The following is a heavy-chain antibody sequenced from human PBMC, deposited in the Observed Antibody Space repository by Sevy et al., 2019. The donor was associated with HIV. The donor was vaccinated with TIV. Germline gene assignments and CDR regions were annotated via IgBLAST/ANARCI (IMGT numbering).Heavy chain of an antibody. J-gene: IGHJ6*02. CDR3: GGGYYRLLFYCYYYCMDV. CDR1: GYTFTSYD. V-gene: IGHV1-8*02. Sequence: ASVKVSCKASGYTFTSYDINWVRQATGQGLEWMGWMNPNSGNTGYAQKFQGRVTMTRNTSISTAYMELSSLRSEDTAVEYCGGGYYRLLFYCYYYCMDVWGQGTTVTVSS. CDR2: MNPNSGNT. D-gene: IGHD2-2*01.